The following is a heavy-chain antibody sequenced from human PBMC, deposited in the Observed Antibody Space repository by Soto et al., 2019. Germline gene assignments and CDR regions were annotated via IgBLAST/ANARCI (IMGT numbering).Heavy chain of an antibody. CDR1: GFTFSSYG. Sequence: GGSLRLSCAASGFTFSSYGMHWVRQAPGKGLEWVAVISYDGSNKYYADSVKGRFTISRDNSKNTLYLQMNSLRAEDTAVYYCASPIGDYVAFDIWGQGTMVTVSS. J-gene: IGHJ3*02. D-gene: IGHD4-17*01. CDR3: ASPIGDYVAFDI. CDR2: ISYDGSNK. V-gene: IGHV3-30*03.